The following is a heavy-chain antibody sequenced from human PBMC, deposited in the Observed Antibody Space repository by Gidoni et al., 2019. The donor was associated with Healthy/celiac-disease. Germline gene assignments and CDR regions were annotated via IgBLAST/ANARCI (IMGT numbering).Heavy chain of an antibody. CDR2: IWYDGSNK. D-gene: IGHD3-22*01. V-gene: IGHV3-33*01. Sequence: QVQLVESGGGVVQPGRSLRLSCAASGFTFSSYGMHWVRQAPGKGLEWVAVIWYDGSNKYYADSVKGRFTISRDNSKNTLYLQMNSLRAEDTAVYYCARDYRTYYYDSSGYFDYWGQGTLVTVSS. CDR1: GFTFSSYG. J-gene: IGHJ4*02. CDR3: ARDYRTYYYDSSGYFDY.